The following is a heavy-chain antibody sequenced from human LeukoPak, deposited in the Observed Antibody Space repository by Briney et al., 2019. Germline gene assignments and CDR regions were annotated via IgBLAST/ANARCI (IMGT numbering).Heavy chain of an antibody. V-gene: IGHV3-74*01. CDR2: INSDGSST. J-gene: IGHJ4*02. Sequence: GGSLRLSCAASGFTFSSYWMHWVRQAPGKGLVWVSRINSDGSSTSYADSVKGRFTISRDNAKNTLYLQMNSLRAEDTAVYYCARVREGYYFDYWGQGTLVTVSS. CDR3: ARVREGYYFDY. D-gene: IGHD5-24*01. CDR1: GFTFSSYW.